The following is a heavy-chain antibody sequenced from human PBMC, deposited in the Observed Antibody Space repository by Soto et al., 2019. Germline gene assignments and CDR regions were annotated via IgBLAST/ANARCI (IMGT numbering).Heavy chain of an antibody. Sequence: GGSLRLSCAASGFTFSSYSMNWVRQAPGKGLVWVSSISSSSSYIYYADSVKGRFTISRDNAKNSLYLQMNSLRAEDTAVYYCARDALGISFDYWGQGTLVTVSS. CDR1: GFTFSSYS. V-gene: IGHV3-21*01. CDR3: ARDALGISFDY. J-gene: IGHJ4*02. CDR2: ISSSSSYI. D-gene: IGHD1-20*01.